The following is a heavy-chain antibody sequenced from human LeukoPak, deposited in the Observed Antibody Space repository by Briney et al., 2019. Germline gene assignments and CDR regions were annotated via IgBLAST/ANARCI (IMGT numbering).Heavy chain of an antibody. V-gene: IGHV1-3*01. CDR2: INAGNGNT. CDR1: GYTFTSYA. J-gene: IGHJ4*02. Sequence: ASVKVSCKASGYTFTSYAMHWVRQAPGQRLEWMGWINAGNGNTKYSQKFQGRVTITRDTSASTAYMELSSLRSEDTAVYYCARLAGGGDYFDYWGQGTLVTVSS. CDR3: ARLAGGGDYFDY. D-gene: IGHD3-10*01.